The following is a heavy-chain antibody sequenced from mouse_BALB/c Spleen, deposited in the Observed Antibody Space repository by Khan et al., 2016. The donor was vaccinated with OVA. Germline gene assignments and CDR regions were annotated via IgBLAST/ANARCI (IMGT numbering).Heavy chain of an antibody. V-gene: IGHV14-3*02. CDR1: GLTFKDSY. J-gene: IGHJ2*01. CDR3: ARMSRK. CDR2: IDPPNGNP. Sequence: EVQLQQSGAELVKSGATVKLSCTASGLTFKDSYMHWLKQWPEQGLEWIGWIDPPNGNPKYDQKFQGKATLTADTSSNTAYLQLSSLTSEDTAVYCSARMSRKWGQGTTLTVSS.